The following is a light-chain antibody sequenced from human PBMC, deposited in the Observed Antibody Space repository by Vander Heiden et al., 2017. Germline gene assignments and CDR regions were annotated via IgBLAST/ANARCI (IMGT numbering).Light chain of an antibody. Sequence: DIQMTQSPSFLSASLGDRVTIACRASQGIGTYLNWYKQRPGKPPQVLVYAASTLQSGVPSRFNGSGSGTDFTLAVTSLQPEDFATYFCQQSDSTPRTFGQEIRMEIK. CDR3: QQSDSTPRT. V-gene: IGKV1-39*01. CDR1: QGIGTY. J-gene: IGKJ5*01. CDR2: AAS.